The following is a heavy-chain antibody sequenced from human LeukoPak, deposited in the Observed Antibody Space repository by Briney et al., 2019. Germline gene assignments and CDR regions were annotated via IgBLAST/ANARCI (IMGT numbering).Heavy chain of an antibody. D-gene: IGHD6-19*01. CDR1: GFTFSDYN. CDR2: SSGSDDST. Sequence: GRSLRLSCAASGFTFSDYNMHWVRQAPGKGLEWVSVSSGSDDSTHYADSVKGRFIMSRDESKNTLYLQLNSLRVEDTAVYYCTKDLMTGYSSGWYFGYWGQGALVTVSS. V-gene: IGHV3-23*01. J-gene: IGHJ4*02. CDR3: TKDLMTGYSSGWYFGY.